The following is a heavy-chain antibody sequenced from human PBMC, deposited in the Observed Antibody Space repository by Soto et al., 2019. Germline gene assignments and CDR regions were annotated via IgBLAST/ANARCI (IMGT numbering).Heavy chain of an antibody. CDR3: ARAPPGPAPRWGV. J-gene: IGHJ6*02. CDR1: GGSVSSATYY. CDR2: IYPTGKT. Sequence: SETLSLTCTVSGGSVSSATYYWSWIRQTPGKGLEWIGYIYPTGKTYYNPSLMNRATLSIDTSQNQFSLQLTSVTAADTAVYFCARAPPGPAPRWGVWGHGTTVTVSS. D-gene: IGHD3-16*01. V-gene: IGHV4-30-2*01.